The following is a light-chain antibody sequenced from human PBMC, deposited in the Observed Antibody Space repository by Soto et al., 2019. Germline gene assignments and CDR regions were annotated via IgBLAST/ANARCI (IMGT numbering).Light chain of an antibody. CDR1: NSDIGAYKY. CDR2: EGT. J-gene: IGLJ1*01. Sequence: QAVVTQPASVSGSPGQSITISCTGTNSDIGAYKYVSWYQQYPGKAPKLLIYEGTQRPSGVSSRFSGSKSGNTASLTISGLQAEDEADYYCCSYASSSSYVFGTGTKLTVL. V-gene: IGLV2-23*01. CDR3: CSYASSSSYV.